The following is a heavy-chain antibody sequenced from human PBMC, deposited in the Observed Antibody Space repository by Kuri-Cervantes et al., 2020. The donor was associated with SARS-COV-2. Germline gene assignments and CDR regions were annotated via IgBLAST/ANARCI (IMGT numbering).Heavy chain of an antibody. J-gene: IGHJ6*03. V-gene: IGHV4-34*01. CDR3: ARAGTYSLITIFGVESYYYYMDV. Sequence: SETLSLTCAVYGASFSGYYWSWIRQPPGKGLEWIGEINHSGSTNYNPSLKSRVTISVDTSKNQFSLKLSSVTAADTAVYYCARAGTYSLITIFGVESYYYYMDVWGKGTTVTVSS. D-gene: IGHD3-3*01. CDR1: GASFSGYY. CDR2: INHSGST.